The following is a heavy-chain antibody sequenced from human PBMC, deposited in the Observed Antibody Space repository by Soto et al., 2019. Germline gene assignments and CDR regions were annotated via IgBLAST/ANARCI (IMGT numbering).Heavy chain of an antibody. CDR1: GGSFSGYY. CDR3: ARGSSSWPRSRRYNWFDP. Sequence: SETLSLTCAVYGGSFSGYYWSWIRQPPGKGLEWIGEINHSGSTNYNPSLKSRVTISVDTSKNQFSLKLSSVTAADTAVYYCARGSSSWPRSRRYNWFDPWGQGTLVTVSS. CDR2: INHSGST. V-gene: IGHV4-34*01. D-gene: IGHD6-13*01. J-gene: IGHJ5*02.